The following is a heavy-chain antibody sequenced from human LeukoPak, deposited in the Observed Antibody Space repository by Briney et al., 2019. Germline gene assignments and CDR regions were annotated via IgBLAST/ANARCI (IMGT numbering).Heavy chain of an antibody. Sequence: ETLSLTCTVSGYSISSGYYWGWIRQPPGKGLEWIGSIYHSGSTYYNPSLKSRVTISVDTSKNQFSLKLSSVTAADTAVYYCARDGRGYGNGVNWFDPRGQGTLVTVSS. D-gene: IGHD5-18*01. J-gene: IGHJ5*02. CDR1: GYSISSGYY. CDR2: IYHSGST. CDR3: ARDGRGYGNGVNWFDP. V-gene: IGHV4-38-2*02.